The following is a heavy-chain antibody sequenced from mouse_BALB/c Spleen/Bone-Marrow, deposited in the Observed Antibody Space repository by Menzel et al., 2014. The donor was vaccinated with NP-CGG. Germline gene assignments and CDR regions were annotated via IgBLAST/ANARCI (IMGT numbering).Heavy chain of an antibody. CDR2: IYPGDGST. CDR1: GYTFTSYD. Sequence: QVQLKQSGPELVKPGALVKISCKASGYTFTSYDINWVKQRPGQGLEWIGWIYPGDGSTKYNEKFKGKATLTADKSSSTVYMQLSSLTSENSAVCFCARSGDSSGYGFAYWGQGTPVTVSA. J-gene: IGHJ3*01. CDR3: ARSGDSSGYGFAY. D-gene: IGHD3-2*01. V-gene: IGHV1S56*01.